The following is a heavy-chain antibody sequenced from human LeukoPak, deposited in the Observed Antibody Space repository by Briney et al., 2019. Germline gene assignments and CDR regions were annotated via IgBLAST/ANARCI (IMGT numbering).Heavy chain of an antibody. V-gene: IGHV7-4-1*02. CDR1: GYTFTSYA. CDR3: ASLYYYGSGSLGYYYYGMDV. J-gene: IGHJ6*02. Sequence: ASVKVSCKASGYTFTSYAMNWVRQAPGQGLEWMGWINTNTGNPTYAQGFTGRFVFSLDTSVSTAYLQISSLKAEDTAVYYCASLYYYGSGSLGYYYYGMDVWGQGTTVTVSS. D-gene: IGHD3-10*01. CDR2: INTNTGNP.